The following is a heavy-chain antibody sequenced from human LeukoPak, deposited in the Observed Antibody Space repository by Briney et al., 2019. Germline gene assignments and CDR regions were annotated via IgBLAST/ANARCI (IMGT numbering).Heavy chain of an antibody. D-gene: IGHD5-12*01. CDR1: GGTFSSYA. Sequence: GASVKVSCKASGGTFSSYAISWVRQAPGQGLEWMGGIIPIFGTANYAQKFQGRVTITADESTSTAYMELSSLRSEDTAVYYCVRDRLPYSGYAYYYHGMDVWGKGTTVTVSS. CDR2: IIPIFGTA. J-gene: IGHJ6*04. V-gene: IGHV1-69*01. CDR3: VRDRLPYSGYAYYYHGMDV.